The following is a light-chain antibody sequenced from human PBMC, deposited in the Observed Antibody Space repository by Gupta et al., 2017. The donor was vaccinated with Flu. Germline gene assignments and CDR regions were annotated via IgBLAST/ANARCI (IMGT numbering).Light chain of an antibody. CDR1: QSVSSN. CDR2: GAS. Sequence: EIVMTQSPATLSVSPRERATLSCRASQSVSSNLAWYQQKPGQVPRLLIYGASTRATGIPARFSDSGSGTEFTLTISSLQSEDFAVYYCQQYNNWLTFGGGTKVEIK. V-gene: IGKV3-15*01. J-gene: IGKJ4*01. CDR3: QQYNNWLT.